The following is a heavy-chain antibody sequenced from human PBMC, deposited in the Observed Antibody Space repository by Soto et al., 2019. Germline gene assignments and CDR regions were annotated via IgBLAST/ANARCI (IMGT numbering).Heavy chain of an antibody. J-gene: IGHJ4*02. CDR1: GGSITNSNW. CDR3: ARGPPIVGNTTPLDS. V-gene: IGHV4-4*02. D-gene: IGHD1-26*01. Sequence: QVPLQESGPRLVKPSGTLSLTCTVSGGSITNSNWWSWVRLPPAKGLEWIGDIYHAGSTKYNPSLERRVTMSVDTSNNQFALTLTSVTAADTAVYFCARGPPIVGNTTPLDSWGQGTLVTVS. CDR2: IYHAGST.